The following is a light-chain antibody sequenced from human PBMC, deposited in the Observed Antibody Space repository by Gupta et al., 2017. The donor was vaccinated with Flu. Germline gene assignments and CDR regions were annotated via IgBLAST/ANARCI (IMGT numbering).Light chain of an antibody. J-gene: IGLJ2*01. CDR3: SSYADSSTVV. CDR2: EVT. CDR1: SNDVGGYDY. V-gene: IGLV2-8*01. Sequence: QSALTQPPSASGSLGQLVTISCTGTSNDVGGYDYVSWYRQHPGKAPRLIIYEVTKRPSGVPDRFPGSKSGDTASLTVSGLQPEDEADYYCSSYADSSTVVFGGGTRLTVL.